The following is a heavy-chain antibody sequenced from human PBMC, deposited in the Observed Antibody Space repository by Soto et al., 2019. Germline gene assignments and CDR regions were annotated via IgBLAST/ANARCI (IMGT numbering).Heavy chain of an antibody. Sequence: EAQLSESGGGLVQPGGSLRLSCAASGFTFSRYAMSWVRQAPGKGLEWVSTVTGGGHTTYNADSVNGRFTISRDNSKNTLYLQMNNLRAEDTAIYYCASSSGDLDVYGMDIWGPGTTVTVSS. D-gene: IGHD3-10*01. V-gene: IGHV3-23*01. CDR3: ASSSGDLDVYGMDI. J-gene: IGHJ6*02. CDR2: VTGGGHTT. CDR1: GFTFSRYA.